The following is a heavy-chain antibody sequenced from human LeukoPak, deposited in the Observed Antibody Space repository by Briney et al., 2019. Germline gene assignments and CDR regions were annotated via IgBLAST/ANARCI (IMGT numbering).Heavy chain of an antibody. J-gene: IGHJ4*02. D-gene: IGHD6-19*01. CDR3: ARDQGVYSSGWGGAGDFDY. CDR1: GYTFTSYG. V-gene: IGHV1-3*01. Sequence: ASVKVSCKASGYTFTSYGISWVRQAPGQRLEWMGWINAGNGNTKYSQKFQGRVTITRDTSASTAYMELSSLRSEDTAVYYCARDQGVYSSGWGGAGDFDYWGQGTLVTVSP. CDR2: INAGNGNT.